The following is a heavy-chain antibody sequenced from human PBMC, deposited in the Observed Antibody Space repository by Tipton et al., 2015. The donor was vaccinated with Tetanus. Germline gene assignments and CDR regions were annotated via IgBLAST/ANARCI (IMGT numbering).Heavy chain of an antibody. CDR2: MNPNSGNT. V-gene: IGHV1-8*01. Sequence: QVQLVQSGAEVKKPGASVKVSCKASGYTFTSYDINWVRQAAGQGLEWMGWMNPNSGNTGYAQKFQGRVTMTRNTSISTAYMELSSLRSEDTAVYYCARGQQLVGAVGYYGMDVWGQGTTVTVSS. CDR1: GYTFTSYD. D-gene: IGHD6-13*01. J-gene: IGHJ6*02. CDR3: ARGQQLVGAVGYYGMDV.